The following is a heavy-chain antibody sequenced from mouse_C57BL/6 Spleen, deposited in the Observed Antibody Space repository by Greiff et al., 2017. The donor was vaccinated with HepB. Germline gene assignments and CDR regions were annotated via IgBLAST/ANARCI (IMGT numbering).Heavy chain of an antibody. Sequence: QVQLQQSGAELVKPGASVKLSCKASGYTFPSYWMHWVKQRPGQGLEWIGMIHPNSGSTNYNEKFKSKATLTVDKSSSTAYMQLSSLTSEDSAVYYCARWGVVAEGFDYWGQGTTLTVSS. CDR3: ARWGVVAEGFDY. J-gene: IGHJ2*01. CDR1: GYTFPSYW. CDR2: IHPNSGST. V-gene: IGHV1-64*01. D-gene: IGHD1-1*01.